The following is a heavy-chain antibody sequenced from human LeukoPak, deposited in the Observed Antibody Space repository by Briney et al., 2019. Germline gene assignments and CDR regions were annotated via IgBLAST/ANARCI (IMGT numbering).Heavy chain of an antibody. CDR2: IFYSGST. V-gene: IGHV4-39*07. CDR3: AREDDYYDSSGRVDY. CDR1: GGSISTSNYY. Sequence: SETLSLTCTVSGGSISTSNYYWGWIRQPPGKGLEWIGNIFYSGSTYYSPSLRSRVTISLDTSKNQFSLKLSSVTAADTAVYYCAREDDYYDSSGRVDYWGQGTLVTVSS. J-gene: IGHJ4*02. D-gene: IGHD3-22*01.